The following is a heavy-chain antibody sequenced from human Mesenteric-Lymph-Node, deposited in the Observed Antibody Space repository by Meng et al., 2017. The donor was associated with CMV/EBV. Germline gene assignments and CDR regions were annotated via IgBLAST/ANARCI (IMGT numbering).Heavy chain of an antibody. CDR3: ARVVTLPQTYYYGSGSCYFDY. D-gene: IGHD3-10*01. CDR1: GGSISTGGSY. CDR2: IYYSGST. V-gene: IGHV4-30-4*01. Sequence: SETLSLTCTVSGGSISTGGSYWSWVRQHPGKGLEWIGYIYYSGSTYYNPSLKSRVTISVDTSKNQFSLKLSSVTAADTAVYYCARVVTLPQTYYYGSGSCYFDYWGQGTLVTVSS. J-gene: IGHJ4*02.